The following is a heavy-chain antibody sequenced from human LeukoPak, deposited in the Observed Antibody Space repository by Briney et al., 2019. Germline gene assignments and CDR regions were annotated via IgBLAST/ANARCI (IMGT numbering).Heavy chain of an antibody. CDR2: IYHSGST. D-gene: IGHD6-13*01. CDR1: GASITSNNW. J-gene: IGHJ4*02. V-gene: IGHV4-4*02. CDR3: ASAEPRGIIWFPY. Sequence: SGTLSLTCAVSGASITSNNWWWSWVRQPPGKGLEWIGEIYHSGSTNYNPSLKSRVTMSVDKSKNQFSLKLSSVTAADTAVYYCASAEPRGIIWFPYWGQGTLVTVSS.